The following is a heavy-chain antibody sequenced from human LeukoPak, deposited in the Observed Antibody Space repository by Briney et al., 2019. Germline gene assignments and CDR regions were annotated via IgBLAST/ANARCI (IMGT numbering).Heavy chain of an antibody. J-gene: IGHJ6*02. D-gene: IGHD2-15*01. CDR1: GGSFSSSY. CDR3: ARGTTPLYGMDV. CDR2: IYNSGRT. Sequence: SETLSLTCTVSGGSFSSSYWSWIRQPPGKGLEWIGYIYNSGRTNYNPSLKSRVTISVDTPKNQFSLKLSSVTAADTAVYYCARGTTPLYGMDVWGQGTTVTVSS. V-gene: IGHV4-59*01.